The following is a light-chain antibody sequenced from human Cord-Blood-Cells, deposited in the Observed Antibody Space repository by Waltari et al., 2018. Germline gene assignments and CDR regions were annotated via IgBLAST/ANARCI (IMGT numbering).Light chain of an antibody. CDR1: SSDVGSYNL. V-gene: IGLV2-23*03. Sequence: QSALTQPASVSGSPGQSITISCTGTSSDVGSYNLVPWYQQHPSKAPKLMIYEGSKRPSGVSNRFSGSKSGNTASLTISGLQAEDEADYYCCSYAGSSTFEVFGGGTKLTVL. J-gene: IGLJ2*01. CDR2: EGS. CDR3: CSYAGSSTFEV.